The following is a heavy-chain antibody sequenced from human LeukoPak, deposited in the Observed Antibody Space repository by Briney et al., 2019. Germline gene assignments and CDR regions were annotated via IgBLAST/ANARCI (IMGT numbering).Heavy chain of an antibody. V-gene: IGHV4-34*01. Sequence: SETLSLTYTVYGGSFSGYYWTWIRQPPGKGLEWVGEINHSGSTNYNPSLKTRVTISVDTSKNQFSLKLSSVTAADTAVYYCARGNDYVWGSYRSYAFDIWGQGTVVTVSS. J-gene: IGHJ3*02. D-gene: IGHD3-16*02. CDR1: GGSFSGYY. CDR3: ARGNDYVWGSYRSYAFDI. CDR2: INHSGST.